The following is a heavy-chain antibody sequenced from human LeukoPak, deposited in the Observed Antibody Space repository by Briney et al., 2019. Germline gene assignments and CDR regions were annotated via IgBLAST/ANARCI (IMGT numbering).Heavy chain of an antibody. CDR1: GFTFSSYS. D-gene: IGHD3-22*01. CDR3: ARGQLYYDSSGPGGVYYFDY. J-gene: IGHJ4*02. Sequence: GGSLRLSCAASGFTFSSYSMNWVRQAPGKGLEWVAVISYDGSNKYYADSVKGRFTISRDNSKNTLYLQMNSLRAEDTAVYYCARGQLYYDSSGPGGVYYFDYWGQGTLVTVSS. CDR2: ISYDGSNK. V-gene: IGHV3-30*03.